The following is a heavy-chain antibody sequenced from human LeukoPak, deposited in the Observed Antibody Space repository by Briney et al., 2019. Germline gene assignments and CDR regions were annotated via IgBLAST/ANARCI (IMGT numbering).Heavy chain of an antibody. J-gene: IGHJ4*02. Sequence: SETLSLTCTVSGGSISSYFWSWIRQPPGKGLEWIGYIYYSGSTNYNPSLKSRVTISVDTSKNQFSLKLSSVTAADTAVYYCATYDSSGYMFDYWGQGTLVTVSS. CDR3: ATYDSSGYMFDY. CDR1: GGSISSYF. CDR2: IYYSGST. D-gene: IGHD3-22*01. V-gene: IGHV4-59*08.